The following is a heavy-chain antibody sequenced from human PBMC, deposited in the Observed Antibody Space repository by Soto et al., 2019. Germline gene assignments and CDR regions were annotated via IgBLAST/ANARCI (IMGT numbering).Heavy chain of an antibody. Sequence: ASVKVSCKASGYTFTSYGIIWVRQAPGQGLEWMGWISAYNGNTNYAQKLQGRVTMTRNTSISTAYMELSSLRSEDTAVYYCARVTTVTTYYYYYYYMDIWGKGTTVTVSS. CDR1: GYTFTSYG. CDR2: ISAYNGNT. V-gene: IGHV1-18*01. CDR3: ARVTTVTTYYYYYYYMDI. D-gene: IGHD4-4*01. J-gene: IGHJ6*03.